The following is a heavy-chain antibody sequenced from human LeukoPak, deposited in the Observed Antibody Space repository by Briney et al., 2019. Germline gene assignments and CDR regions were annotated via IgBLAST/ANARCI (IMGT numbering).Heavy chain of an antibody. V-gene: IGHV1-3*03. CDR1: GYTFTSYA. CDR3: ARSVHIVVVTFNPKFDY. D-gene: IGHD2-21*02. J-gene: IGHJ4*02. Sequence: GASVKVSCKASGYTFTSYAMHWVRQAPGQRLEWMGWINAGNGNTKYSQEFQGRVTMTRDTSTSTVYMELSSLRSEDTAVYYCARSVHIVVVTFNPKFDYWGQGTLVTVSS. CDR2: INAGNGNT.